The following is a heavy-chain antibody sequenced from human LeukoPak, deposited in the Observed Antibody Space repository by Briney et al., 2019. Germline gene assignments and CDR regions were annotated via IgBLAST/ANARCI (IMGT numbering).Heavy chain of an antibody. J-gene: IGHJ6*03. CDR3: ARKDCSGGSCYSSYYYYYYMDV. V-gene: IGHV3-7*03. CDR2: IKQDGSEK. Sequence: PGGSLRLSCAVSGFTFSGYWMSWVRQAPGKGLEWVANIKQDGSEKYYVDSVKGRFSISRDNAKNSLYLQMNSLRAEDTALYYCARKDCSGGSCYSSYYYYYYMDVWGKGTTVTVSS. CDR1: GFTFSGYW. D-gene: IGHD2-15*01.